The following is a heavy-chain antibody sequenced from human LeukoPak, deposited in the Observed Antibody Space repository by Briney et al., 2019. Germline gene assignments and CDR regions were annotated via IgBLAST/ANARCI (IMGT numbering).Heavy chain of an antibody. CDR1: GFTFSSYG. J-gene: IGHJ5*02. CDR3: ARESPRGRFDP. Sequence: GGSLRFSCAASGFTFSSYGMSWVRQARGKGLEWVANIKQDGSEKYYVDSVKGRFTISRDNAKNSLYLQMNSLRAEDTAVYYCARESPRGRFDPWGQGTLVTVSS. V-gene: IGHV3-7*01. CDR2: IKQDGSEK.